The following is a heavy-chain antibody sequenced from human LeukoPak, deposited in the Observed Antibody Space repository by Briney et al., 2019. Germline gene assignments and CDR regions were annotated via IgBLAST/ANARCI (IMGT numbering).Heavy chain of an antibody. CDR2: IYSGGST. D-gene: IGHD3-9*01. CDR1: GFTVSSNY. V-gene: IGHV3-66*01. CDR3: ARDEYDILTGYPGDY. Sequence: GGSLRLSCAASGFTVSSNYMSRVRQAPGKGLEWASVIYSGGSTYYADSVKGRFTISRDNSKNTLYLQMNSLRAEDTAVYYCARDEYDILTGYPGDYWGQGTLVTVSS. J-gene: IGHJ4*02.